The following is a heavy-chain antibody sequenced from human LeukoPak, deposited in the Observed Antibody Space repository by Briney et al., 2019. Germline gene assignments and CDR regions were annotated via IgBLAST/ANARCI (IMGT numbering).Heavy chain of an antibody. CDR2: IKSDGSST. D-gene: IGHD2-21*02. CDR3: AREAVVTADGAFDI. CDR1: GFTFSSYW. V-gene: IGHV3-74*01. Sequence: GGSLRLSCVASGFTFSSYWMHWVRQAPGKGLVWVSRIKSDGSSTSYAGSVKGRFAISRDNAKNSLYLQMSSLRAEDTAVYYCAREAVVTADGAFDIWGQGTMVTVSS. J-gene: IGHJ3*02.